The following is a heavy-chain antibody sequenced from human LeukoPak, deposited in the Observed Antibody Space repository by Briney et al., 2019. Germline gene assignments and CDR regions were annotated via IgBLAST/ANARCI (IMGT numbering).Heavy chain of an antibody. D-gene: IGHD2-15*01. Sequence: ASVKVSCKASGYTFTGYYMHWVRQAPGQGLEWMGWINPNSGGTNYAQKFQGWVTMTRDTSISTAYVELSRLRSDDTAVYYCARGYCSGGSCLVPNAFDIWGQGIMVTVSS. CDR1: GYTFTGYY. CDR2: INPNSGGT. CDR3: ARGYCSGGSCLVPNAFDI. J-gene: IGHJ3*02. V-gene: IGHV1-2*04.